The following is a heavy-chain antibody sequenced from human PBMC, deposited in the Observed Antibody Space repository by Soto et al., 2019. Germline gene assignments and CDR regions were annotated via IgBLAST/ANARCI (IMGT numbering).Heavy chain of an antibody. CDR3: AREEDDFWSGYFDY. CDR2: ISYDGSNK. Sequence: GGSLRLSCAASGFTFSSYAMHWVRQAPGKGLEWVAVISYDGSNKYYADSVKGRFTISRDNSKNTLYLQMNSLRAEDTAVYYCAREEDDFWSGYFDYWGQGTLVTVSS. CDR1: GFTFSSYA. D-gene: IGHD3-3*01. V-gene: IGHV3-30-3*01. J-gene: IGHJ4*02.